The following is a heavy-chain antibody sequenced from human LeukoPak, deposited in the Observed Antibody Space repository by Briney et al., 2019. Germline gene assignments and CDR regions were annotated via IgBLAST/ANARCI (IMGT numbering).Heavy chain of an antibody. D-gene: IGHD3-10*01. J-gene: IGHJ4*02. CDR2: ISAYNGNT. Sequence: ASVKVSCKASGYTFTSYGISWVRQAPGHGLEWMGWISAYNGNTNYAQKLQGRVTMTTDTSTSTAYMELRSLRSDDTAVYYCARDAKGLLLRYGSGSYDYWGQGTLVTVSS. CDR1: GYTFTSYG. V-gene: IGHV1-18*01. CDR3: ARDAKGLLLRYGSGSYDY.